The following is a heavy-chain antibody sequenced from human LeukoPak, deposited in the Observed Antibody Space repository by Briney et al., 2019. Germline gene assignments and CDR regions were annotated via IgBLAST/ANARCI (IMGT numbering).Heavy chain of an antibody. J-gene: IGHJ4*02. Sequence: GGSLRLSCAASGFTFSSYSMNWVRQAPGKGLEWVSSISSSSSYIYYADSVKGRFTISRDNAKNSLYLQMNSLRAEDTAVYYCARGLGSVVTADSGGYWGQGTLVTVSS. V-gene: IGHV3-21*01. D-gene: IGHD2-21*02. CDR1: GFTFSSYS. CDR3: ARGLGSVVTADSGGY. CDR2: ISSSSSYI.